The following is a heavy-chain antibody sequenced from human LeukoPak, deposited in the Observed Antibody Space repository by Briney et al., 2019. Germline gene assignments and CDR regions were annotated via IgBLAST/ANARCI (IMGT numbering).Heavy chain of an antibody. V-gene: IGHV1-18*01. CDR3: ARDTYSSGWSNWFDP. Sequence: ASVKVSCKASGYTFTSYGISWVRQAPGQGLEWMGWISAYNGNTNYAQKLQGRVTMTTDTSTSTAYMELRSLRSDDTAVYYCARDTYSSGWSNWFDPWGQGTLVTVSS. J-gene: IGHJ5*02. CDR2: ISAYNGNT. D-gene: IGHD6-19*01. CDR1: GYTFTSYG.